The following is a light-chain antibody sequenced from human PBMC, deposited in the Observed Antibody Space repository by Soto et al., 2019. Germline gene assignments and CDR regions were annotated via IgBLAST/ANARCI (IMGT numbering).Light chain of an antibody. CDR3: QQYNNWPGT. CDR1: QSVSSN. Sequence: EIVMTQSPATLSVSPGERATLSCRASQSVSSNLAWYQQKPGQAPRLLIYGASTRATGIPARFSGSGSGTEFTLTIGSLQSEDCALYYCQQYNNWPGTFGQGTKGDIK. J-gene: IGKJ1*01. CDR2: GAS. V-gene: IGKV3-15*01.